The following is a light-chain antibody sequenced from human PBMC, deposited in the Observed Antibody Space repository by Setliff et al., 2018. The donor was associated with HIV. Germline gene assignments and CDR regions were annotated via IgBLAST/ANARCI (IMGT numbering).Light chain of an antibody. Sequence: QSALTQPPSASGSPGQSVTISCSGTISDVNGYNYVSWYQQHPGKAPKLVIFDVDKRPSRVPDRFSGSKSGNTASLTVSGLQAEDEADYYCSSYAGSTFFGTGTKVTVL. V-gene: IGLV2-8*01. CDR1: ISDVNGYNY. CDR3: SSYAGSTF. CDR2: DVD. J-gene: IGLJ1*01.